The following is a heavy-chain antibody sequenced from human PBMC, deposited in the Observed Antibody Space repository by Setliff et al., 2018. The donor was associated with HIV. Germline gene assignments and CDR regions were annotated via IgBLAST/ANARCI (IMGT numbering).Heavy chain of an antibody. Sequence: SETLSLTCTVSGYFISSGYYWGWIRQPPGKGLEWIGSLSHSGSTNYKPSLQSRVTISIDTSKNQFSLKLSSVTAADTAVYYCARVLLRYFDWPEDAFDIWGQGTMVTVSS. CDR2: LSHSGST. D-gene: IGHD3-9*01. CDR1: GYFISSGYY. CDR3: ARVLLRYFDWPEDAFDI. V-gene: IGHV4-38-2*02. J-gene: IGHJ3*02.